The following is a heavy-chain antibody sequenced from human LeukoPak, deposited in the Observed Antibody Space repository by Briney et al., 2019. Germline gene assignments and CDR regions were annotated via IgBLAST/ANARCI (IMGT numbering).Heavy chain of an antibody. J-gene: IGHJ5*02. CDR2: IYPGDSDT. D-gene: IGHD2-15*01. CDR1: GYSFTSYW. Sequence: GESLMISCKGSGYSFTSYWIGWVRQMPGKGLEWMGIIYPGDSDTRYSPSFQGQVTISADKSISTAYLQWSSLKASDTAMYYCARQEYCSGGSCYTWFDPRGQGTLVTVSS. CDR3: ARQEYCSGGSCYTWFDP. V-gene: IGHV5-51*01.